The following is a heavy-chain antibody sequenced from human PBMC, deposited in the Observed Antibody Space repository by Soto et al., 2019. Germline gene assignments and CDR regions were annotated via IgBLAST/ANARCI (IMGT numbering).Heavy chain of an antibody. CDR3: ARGDCSGGSCYSVWFDP. V-gene: IGHV4-30-4*01. Sequence: SETLSLTCTVSGGSISSGDYYWSWIRQPPGKGLEWIGYIYYSGSTYYNPSLKSRVTISVDTSKNQFSLKLSSVTAADTAVYYWARGDCSGGSCYSVWFDPSGQGTLVTVSS. J-gene: IGHJ5*02. D-gene: IGHD2-15*01. CDR2: IYYSGST. CDR1: GGSISSGDYY.